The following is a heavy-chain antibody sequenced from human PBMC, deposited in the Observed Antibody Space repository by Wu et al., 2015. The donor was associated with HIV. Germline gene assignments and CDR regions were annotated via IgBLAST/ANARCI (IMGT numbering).Heavy chain of an antibody. CDR3: ARSGGSVAVAGILWYFDL. V-gene: IGHV1-69*12. CDR2: IIPIFGTA. CDR1: GGTFSSYA. J-gene: IGHJ2*01. D-gene: IGHD6-19*01. Sequence: QVQLVQSGAEVKKPGSSVKVSCKASGGTFSSYAISWVRQAPGQGLEWMGGIIPIFGTANYAQKFQGRVTITADESTSTAYMELSSLRSEDTAVYYCARSGGSVAVAGILWYFDLWGRGTLVTVSS.